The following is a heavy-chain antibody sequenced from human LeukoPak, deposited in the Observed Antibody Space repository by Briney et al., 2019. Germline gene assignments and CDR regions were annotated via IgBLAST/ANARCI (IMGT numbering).Heavy chain of an antibody. CDR1: GGTFSSYA. V-gene: IGHV1-69*05. D-gene: IGHD5-12*01. CDR2: IIPIFGTA. Sequence: GASVKVSCKASGGTFSSYAISWVRQAPGQGLEWMGGIIPIFGTANYAQKLQGRVTMTTDTSTGTAYMELRSLRSDDTAVYYCARGRATFDPWGQGTLVTVSS. J-gene: IGHJ5*02. CDR3: ARGRATFDP.